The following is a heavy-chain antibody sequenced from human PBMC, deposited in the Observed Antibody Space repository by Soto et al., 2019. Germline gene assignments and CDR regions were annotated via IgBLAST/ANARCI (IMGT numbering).Heavy chain of an antibody. J-gene: IGHJ4*02. CDR3: ARAWWDSNGSPLGVDY. CDR1: GYTFTSYG. V-gene: IGHV1-18*04. D-gene: IGHD3-22*01. CDR2: ISAYNGNT. Sequence: ASVKVSCKASGYTFTSYGISWVRQAPGQGLEWMGWISAYNGNTNYAQKLQGRVTMTTDTSTSTAYMELRSLRSDETAVYYCARAWWDSNGSPLGVDYWGQGTLVTVSS.